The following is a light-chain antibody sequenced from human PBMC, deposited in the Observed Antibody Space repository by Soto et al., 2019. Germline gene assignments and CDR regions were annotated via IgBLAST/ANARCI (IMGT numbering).Light chain of an antibody. CDR1: SSDVGGYNF. V-gene: IGLV2-14*01. Sequence: QSVLTQPASVSGSPGQSITISCTGTSSDVGGYNFVSWYQQHPGKAPKLMIYEVTNRPSGASNRFSGSKSGNTASLTISRLQAEDEADYCCSSYATSRDVFFGGGTKVTVL. J-gene: IGLJ2*01. CDR3: SSYATSRDVF. CDR2: EVT.